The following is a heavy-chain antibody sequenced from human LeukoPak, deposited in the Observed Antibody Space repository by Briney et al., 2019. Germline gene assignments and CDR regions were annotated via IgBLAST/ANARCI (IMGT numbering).Heavy chain of an antibody. J-gene: IGHJ6*02. Sequence: GSLRLSCAASGFTFSSYWMHWVRQAPGKGLVWVSRINSDGSSTSYADSVKGRFTISRDNAKNSLYLQMNSLRAEDTAVYYCARDNKTSGTSIHYYYGMDVWGQGTTVTVSS. V-gene: IGHV3-74*01. CDR2: INSDGSST. D-gene: IGHD2-2*01. CDR1: GFTFSSYW. CDR3: ARDNKTSGTSIHYYYGMDV.